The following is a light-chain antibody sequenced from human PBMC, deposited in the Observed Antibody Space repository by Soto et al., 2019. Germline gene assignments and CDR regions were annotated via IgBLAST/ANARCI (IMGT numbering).Light chain of an antibody. V-gene: IGKV1-9*01. CDR1: QGISSY. CDR2: AAS. J-gene: IGKJ4*01. Sequence: DIQLTQSPSFLSASVGDRVTITCRASQGISSYLAWYQQKPGKAPKLLIYAASTLQSGVPSRFSGSGSGTEFTLTISSLQPEDFATYYCQQVKSYPLLTFGGGTKVDIK. CDR3: QQVKSYPLLT.